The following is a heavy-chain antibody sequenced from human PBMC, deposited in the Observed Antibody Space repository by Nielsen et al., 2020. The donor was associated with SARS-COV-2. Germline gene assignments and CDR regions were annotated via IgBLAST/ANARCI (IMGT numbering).Heavy chain of an antibody. Sequence: WLRQPPGKGLEWVAIVWNDGRTEYYADSVKGRFTISRDNSKNMLYLQMNSLGVEDTAVYYCARDYKKWAVTKMSYHYGMDVWGQGTTVTVSS. CDR3: ARDYKKWAVTKMSYHYGMDV. D-gene: IGHD4-17*01. J-gene: IGHJ6*02. CDR2: VWNDGRTE. V-gene: IGHV3-33*01.